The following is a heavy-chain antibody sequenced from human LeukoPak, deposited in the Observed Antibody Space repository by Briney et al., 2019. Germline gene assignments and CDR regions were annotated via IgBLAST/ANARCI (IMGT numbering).Heavy chain of an antibody. V-gene: IGHV1-2*07. CDR3: ARVLGYCSDGSCYSDWFDP. CDR1: GYTFTDYY. D-gene: IGHD2-15*01. CDR2: INPNSGGT. J-gene: IGHJ5*02. Sequence: ASVRVSCKASGYTFTDYYIHWVRQAPGQGLEWVGWINPNSGGTSYAHKFQGRVTMTRDTSISTAYMGLSRLSSDDTAVYFCARVLGYCSDGSCYSDWFDPWGQGTLVTVSS.